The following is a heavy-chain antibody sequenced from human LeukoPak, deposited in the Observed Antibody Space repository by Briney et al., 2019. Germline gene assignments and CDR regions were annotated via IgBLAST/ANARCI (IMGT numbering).Heavy chain of an antibody. CDR3: ARDVHSSGYYDNDY. CDR2: ISAYSGNT. CDR1: GYSFTTYG. D-gene: IGHD3-22*01. Sequence: ASVKVSCTASGYSFTTYGISWVRQAPGQGLEWMGWISAYSGNTNYAQKLQGRVTMTIDISTSTAYMELRSLRSDDTAVYYCARDVHSSGYYDNDYWGQGTLVTVSS. V-gene: IGHV1-18*01. J-gene: IGHJ4*02.